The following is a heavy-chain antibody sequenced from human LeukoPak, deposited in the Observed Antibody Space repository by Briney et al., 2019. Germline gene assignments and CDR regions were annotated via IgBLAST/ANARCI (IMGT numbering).Heavy chain of an antibody. J-gene: IGHJ4*02. CDR2: IYYSGST. Sequence: PSETLSLTCTVSGGSISTTSYYWGWIRQPPGKGLEWIGSIYYSGSTYYKPSLKSRVTISVDTSNNQFSLMLSSVTAADTAVYYCATQITIFGAVPHDYWGQGTLVIVSS. D-gene: IGHD3-3*01. V-gene: IGHV4-39*01. CDR1: GGSISTTSYY. CDR3: ATQITIFGAVPHDY.